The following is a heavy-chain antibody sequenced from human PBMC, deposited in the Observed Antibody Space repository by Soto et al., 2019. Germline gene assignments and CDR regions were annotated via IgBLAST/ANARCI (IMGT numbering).Heavy chain of an antibody. V-gene: IGHV3-21*01. J-gene: IGHJ6*02. Sequence: PVGSLKISCAASGFPFISYSMNWVRQAPGKGLEWVSSISSSSYIYYADSVKGRFTISRDNAKNSLYLQMNSLRAEDTAVYYCARDVRYSSGHYYGMDVWGQGTTVTVSS. CDR1: GFPFISYS. D-gene: IGHD6-25*01. CDR2: ISSSSYI. CDR3: ARDVRYSSGHYYGMDV.